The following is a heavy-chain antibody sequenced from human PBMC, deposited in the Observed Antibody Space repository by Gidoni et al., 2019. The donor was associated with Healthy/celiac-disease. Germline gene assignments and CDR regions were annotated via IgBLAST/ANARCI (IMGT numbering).Heavy chain of an antibody. CDR2: IYSGGST. CDR3: ARGRPEDYSNLGYYYYGMDV. CDR1: GFTVSSNY. D-gene: IGHD4-4*01. J-gene: IGHJ6*02. Sequence: EVQLVESGGGLVQPGGSLRLSCAASGFTVSSNYMSWVRQAPGKGLGWVSVIYSGGSTYYADSVKGRFTISRDNSKNTLYLQMNSLRAEDTAVYYCARGRPEDYSNLGYYYYGMDVWGQGTTVTVSS. V-gene: IGHV3-66*02.